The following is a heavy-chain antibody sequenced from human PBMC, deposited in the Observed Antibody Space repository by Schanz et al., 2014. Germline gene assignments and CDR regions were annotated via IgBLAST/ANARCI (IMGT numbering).Heavy chain of an antibody. CDR3: ARGVRIDY. CDR2: INSRSNFV. V-gene: IGHV3-21*01. J-gene: IGHJ4*02. Sequence: VQLVESGGGVVQPGRSLRLSCTASRIIFGTYSMNWIRQTPKGLEWVSSINSRSNFVYYADSVKGRFTISRDSSKNSLYLQMNSLTAEDTAVYYCARGVRIDYWGQGTLVTVSS. D-gene: IGHD3-3*01. CDR1: RIIFGTYS.